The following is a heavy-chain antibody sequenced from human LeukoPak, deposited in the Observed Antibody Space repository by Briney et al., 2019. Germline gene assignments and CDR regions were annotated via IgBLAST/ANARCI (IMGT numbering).Heavy chain of an antibody. CDR1: GFTFSSYG. CDR2: ISYDGSNK. Sequence: PVGSLRLSCAASGFTFSSYGMHWVRQAPGKGLEWVAVISYDGSNKYYADSVKGRFTISRDNSKNTLYLQMNSLRAEDTAVYYCATLWFGESPSGMDVWGQGTTVTVSS. V-gene: IGHV3-30*03. J-gene: IGHJ6*02. CDR3: ATLWFGESPSGMDV. D-gene: IGHD3-10*01.